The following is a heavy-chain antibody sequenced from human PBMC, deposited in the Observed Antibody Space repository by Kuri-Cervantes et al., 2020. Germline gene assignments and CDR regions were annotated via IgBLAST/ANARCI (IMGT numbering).Heavy chain of an antibody. D-gene: IGHD5-24*01. CDR2: VRSVGTT. J-gene: IGHJ4*02. CDR1: GFTFGDYA. V-gene: IGHV3-49*04. CDR3: ARDFGKGRWLQFY. Sequence: GESLKISCTASGFTFGDYAMNWVRQAPGKGLEWVGFVRSVGTTEYAASVKGRFTISRDNSKNTLYLQMSSLRAEDTAVYYCARDFGKGRWLQFYWGQGTLVTVSS.